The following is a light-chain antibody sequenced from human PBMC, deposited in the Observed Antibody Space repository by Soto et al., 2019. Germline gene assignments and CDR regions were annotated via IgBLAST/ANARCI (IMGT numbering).Light chain of an antibody. CDR2: ENN. CDR1: SSNIGAGYE. CDR3: QSYDSSRSGYV. V-gene: IGLV1-40*01. J-gene: IGLJ1*01. Sequence: QSVLTQPPSVSEAPGQRVTISFTGSSSNIGAGYEAHWYQQVPGTAPKLLMYENNNRPSGVPDRFSGSKSGTSASLAIPGLQAEDEAEYYCQSYDSSRSGYVCGTGTQLTVL.